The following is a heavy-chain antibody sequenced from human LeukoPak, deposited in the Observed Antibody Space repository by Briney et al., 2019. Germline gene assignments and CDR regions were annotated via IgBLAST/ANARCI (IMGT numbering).Heavy chain of an antibody. CDR2: IYPGDSDT. CDR1: GYSFTSYW. J-gene: IGHJ5*02. Sequence: TGESLKISCKGCGYSFTSYWIGWVRQMPGKGLEWMGIIYPGDSDTRYSPSFQGQVTISADKSISTAYLQWSSLKASDTAMYYCARLIAVAANWFDPWGQGTLITVSS. CDR3: ARLIAVAANWFDP. D-gene: IGHD6-19*01. V-gene: IGHV5-51*01.